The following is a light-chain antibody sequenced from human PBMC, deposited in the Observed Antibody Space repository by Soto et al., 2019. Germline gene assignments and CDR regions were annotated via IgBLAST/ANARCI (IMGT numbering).Light chain of an antibody. V-gene: IGLV3-21*02. J-gene: IGLJ2*01. CDR3: QVWESSSDHVV. CDR2: YDI. Sequence: SYELTQPPSVSVAPGQTARITCGGDNIESASVHWYQQKPGQAPVLVVYYDIDRPSGIPGRFSGSNSGNTATLTISRVEAGDEADYYCQVWESSSDHVVFGGGTQLTVL. CDR1: NIESAS.